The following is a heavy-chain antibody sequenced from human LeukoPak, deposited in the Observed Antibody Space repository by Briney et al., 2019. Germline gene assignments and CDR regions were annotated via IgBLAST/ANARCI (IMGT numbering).Heavy chain of an antibody. CDR3: ARVYYGSGTGYYMDV. J-gene: IGHJ6*03. CDR1: GYTFTGNY. D-gene: IGHD3-10*01. V-gene: IGHV1-2*02. CDR2: ISPNNGGT. Sequence: ASVKVSCKASGYTFTGNYIHWVRQAPGQGLEWMGWISPNNGGTDYAQKFQGRVIMTRDTSISTAYMELSNLRSDDTAVYYCARVYYGSGTGYYMDVWGKGTTVTVSS.